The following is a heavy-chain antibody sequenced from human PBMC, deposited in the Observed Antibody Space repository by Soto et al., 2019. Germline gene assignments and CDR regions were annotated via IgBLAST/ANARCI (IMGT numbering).Heavy chain of an antibody. CDR3: ARDASPITHRGGGDWQTEYFQH. V-gene: IGHV1-69*12. D-gene: IGHD2-21*02. CDR1: GGTFSSYA. J-gene: IGHJ1*01. Sequence: QVQLVQSGAEVKKPGSSVKVSCKASGGTFSSYAISWVRQAPGQGLEWMGGIIPIFGTANYAQKFQGRVTITADESTSTAYMELSSLRSEDTAVYYCARDASPITHRGGGDWQTEYFQHWGQSTLVTVSS. CDR2: IIPIFGTA.